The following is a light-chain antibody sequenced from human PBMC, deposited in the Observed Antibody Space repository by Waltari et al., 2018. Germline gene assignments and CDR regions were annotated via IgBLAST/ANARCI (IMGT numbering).Light chain of an antibody. CDR1: QSVNSY. CDR2: DAS. J-gene: IGKJ4*01. V-gene: IGKV3-11*01. CDR3: QQRSSWPIT. Sequence: EIVLTQSPATLSLSPGERATLSCRASQSVNSYLAWYQLKPGQAPRLLIYDASNRATGIPARFSGSGSWTDFTLTISSLEPEDFAVYYCQQRSSWPITFGGGTKVEIK.